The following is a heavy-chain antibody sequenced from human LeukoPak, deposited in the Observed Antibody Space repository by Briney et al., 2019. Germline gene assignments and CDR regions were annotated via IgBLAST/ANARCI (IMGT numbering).Heavy chain of an antibody. CDR2: ISYDGSNK. CDR1: GFTFSSYA. CDR3: ARGNGWSQNYYYGMDV. J-gene: IGHJ6*02. Sequence: PGGSLRLSCAASGFTFSSYAMHWVRQAPGKGLEWVAVISYDGSNKYYADSVKGRFTISRDNSKNTLYLQMNSLRADDTAVYYCARGNGWSQNYYYGMDVWGQGTTVTVSS. V-gene: IGHV3-30-3*01. D-gene: IGHD6-19*01.